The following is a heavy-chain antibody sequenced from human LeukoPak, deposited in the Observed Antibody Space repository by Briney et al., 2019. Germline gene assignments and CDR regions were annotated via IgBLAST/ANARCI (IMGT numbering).Heavy chain of an antibody. D-gene: IGHD6-19*01. Sequence: GGSLRLSCAASGFTFSDYYMGWLRQAQGQGLEWGSYISSSGSTIYYADSVKGRITISRDNAKNSLYLQMNSLRAEDTAVYYCACALFGAVAGNDGPVDPDAFDIWGQGIMVTVSS. CDR3: ACALFGAVAGNDGPVDPDAFDI. J-gene: IGHJ3*02. CDR1: GFTFSDYY. CDR2: ISSSGSTI. V-gene: IGHV3-11*01.